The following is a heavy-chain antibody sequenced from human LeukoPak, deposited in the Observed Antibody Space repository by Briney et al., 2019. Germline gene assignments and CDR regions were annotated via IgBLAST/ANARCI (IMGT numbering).Heavy chain of an antibody. Sequence: ASVKVSCKASGYTFTNYGITWVRQAPGQGLEWMGWISAHNGDTNYAQRLQGRVTMTTDTSTSTAYMELRSLRSDDTAVYYCARVKARSGSYSLDYWGQGTLVTVSS. CDR1: GYTFTNYG. CDR3: ARVKARSGSYSLDY. CDR2: ISAHNGDT. J-gene: IGHJ4*02. D-gene: IGHD1-26*01. V-gene: IGHV1-18*01.